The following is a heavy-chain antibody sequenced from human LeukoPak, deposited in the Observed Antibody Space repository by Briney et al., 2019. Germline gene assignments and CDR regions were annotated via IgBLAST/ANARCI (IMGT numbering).Heavy chain of an antibody. V-gene: IGHV4-34*01. CDR1: GGSFSGYY. D-gene: IGHD3-10*01. CDR3: ARRQWAYYGSGSYLHY. Sequence: PSETLSLTCAVYGGSFSGYYWSWIRQPPGKGLEWIGEINHSGSTNYNPSLKSRVTISVDTSKNQFSLKPSPVTAADMAVYYCARRQWAYYGSGSYLHYWGQGTLVTVSS. J-gene: IGHJ4*02. CDR2: INHSGST.